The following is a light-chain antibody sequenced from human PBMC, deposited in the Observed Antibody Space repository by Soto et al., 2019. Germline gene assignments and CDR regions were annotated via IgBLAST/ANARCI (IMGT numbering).Light chain of an antibody. Sequence: IVMTQSPATLSVSPGERATLSCRASQSVSSNLAWYQQKPGQAPRLLIFGASTRATGTPARFSGSGSETEFTLTISSPHSEDFAVYYCQQYKNGWTFGQGTKVDIK. J-gene: IGKJ1*01. CDR2: GAS. CDR1: QSVSSN. CDR3: QQYKNGWT. V-gene: IGKV3D-15*01.